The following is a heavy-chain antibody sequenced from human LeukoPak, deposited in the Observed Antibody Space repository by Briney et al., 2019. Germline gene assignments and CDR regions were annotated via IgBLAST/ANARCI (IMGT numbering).Heavy chain of an antibody. CDR3: ARVSGYSFLYYFDY. V-gene: IGHV1-18*04. J-gene: IGHJ4*02. CDR1: GYTFTSYY. D-gene: IGHD3-22*01. CDR2: ISAYNGNT. Sequence: ASVKVSCKASGYTFTSYYMHWVRQAPGQGLEWMGWISAYNGNTNYAQKLQGRVTMTTDTSTSTAYMELRSLRSDDTAVYYCARVSGYSFLYYFDYWGQGTLVTVSS.